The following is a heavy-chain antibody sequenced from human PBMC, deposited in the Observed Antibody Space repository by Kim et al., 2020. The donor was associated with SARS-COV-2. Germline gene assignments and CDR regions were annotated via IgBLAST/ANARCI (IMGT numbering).Heavy chain of an antibody. CDR2: ISSDGSIT. J-gene: IGHJ6*02. Sequence: GGSLRLSCAVSRFTFNNYWINWVRHAPGKGLVWVSRISSDGSITNYADSVKGRFTISRDNAENTLYLQMNSLRAEDTAVYYCARGYFRDGFEVWGQGTTVTVSS. V-gene: IGHV3-74*01. CDR3: ARGYFRDGFEV. CDR1: RFTFNNYW. D-gene: IGHD1-1*01.